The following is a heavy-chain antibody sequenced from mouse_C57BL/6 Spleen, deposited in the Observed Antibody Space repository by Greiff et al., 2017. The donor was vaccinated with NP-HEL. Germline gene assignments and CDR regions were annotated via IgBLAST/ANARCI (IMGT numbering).Heavy chain of an antibody. D-gene: IGHD4-1*01. CDR1: GFTFSDFY. Sequence: EVNVVESGGGLVQSGRSLRLSCATSGFTFSDFYMEWVRQAPGKGLEWIAASRNKANDYTTEYSASVKGRFIVSRDTSQSILYLQMNALRAEDTAIYYCARDASLLETGAMDYWGQGTSVTVSS. CDR2: SRNKANDYTT. V-gene: IGHV7-1*01. CDR3: ARDASLLETGAMDY. J-gene: IGHJ4*01.